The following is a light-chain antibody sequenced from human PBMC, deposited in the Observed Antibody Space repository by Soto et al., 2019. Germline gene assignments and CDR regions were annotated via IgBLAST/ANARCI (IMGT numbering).Light chain of an antibody. CDR3: QQTYNTPFT. CDR1: QSISTY. Sequence: DIQMTQSPSSLSASVGDRVTITCRASQSISTYLNWYQHKPGRAPELLIYAASSLQSGVPSRFGGSGSGTDFTLTISSLQPEDFATYYCQQTYNTPFTFGPGTKVDIK. J-gene: IGKJ3*01. CDR2: AAS. V-gene: IGKV1-39*01.